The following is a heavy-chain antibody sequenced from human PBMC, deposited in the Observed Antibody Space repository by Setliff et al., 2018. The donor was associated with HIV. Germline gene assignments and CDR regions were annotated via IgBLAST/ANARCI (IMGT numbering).Heavy chain of an antibody. Sequence: PSETLSLTCTVSGGAISSHYWSWIRQPPGKGLEWIGSIYYSGSTNYNPSLKSRVTISVDTSKNQFSLKLSSVTAADTAVYYCTLTSRLDGYFDPWGQGTLVTVSS. CDR3: TLTSRLDGYFDP. CDR2: IYYSGST. CDR1: GGAISSHY. V-gene: IGHV4-59*11. D-gene: IGHD5-12*01. J-gene: IGHJ5*02.